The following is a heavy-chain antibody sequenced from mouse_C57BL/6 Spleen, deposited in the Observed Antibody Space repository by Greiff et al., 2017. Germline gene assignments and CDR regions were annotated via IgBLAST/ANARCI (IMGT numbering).Heavy chain of an antibody. CDR3: ASHYDEYHDAMDY. J-gene: IGHJ4*01. Sequence: QVQLQQSGPELVKPGASVKLSCKASGYTFTSYDINWVKQRPGQGLEWIGWIYPRDGSTKYNEKFKGKATLTVDTSSSTAYMELHSLTSSDFSVYFCASHYDEYHDAMDYWGQGTSVTVSS. V-gene: IGHV1-85*01. CDR2: IYPRDGST. CDR1: GYTFTSYD. D-gene: IGHD5-2*01.